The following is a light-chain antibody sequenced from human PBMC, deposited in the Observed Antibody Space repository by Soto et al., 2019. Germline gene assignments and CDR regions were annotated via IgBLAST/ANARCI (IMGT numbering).Light chain of an antibody. CDR2: EVN. J-gene: IGLJ1*01. V-gene: IGLV2-8*01. CDR3: SSYADSNNRYV. Sequence: QSALAQPPSASGSLGQSVTISCTGTGSDIGGYNFVSWYQQHPGKAPKLLIYEVNKRPSGVPDRFSASKSGNTASLTVSGLQAADEADYYCSSYADSNNRYVFGTGTKLTVL. CDR1: GSDIGGYNF.